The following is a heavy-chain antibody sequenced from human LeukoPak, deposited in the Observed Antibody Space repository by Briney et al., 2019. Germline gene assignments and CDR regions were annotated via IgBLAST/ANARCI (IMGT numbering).Heavy chain of an antibody. D-gene: IGHD6-13*01. Sequence: PGGSLRLSCAASGFTFSSYAMSWVRQAPGKGLEWVSAISGSGGSTYYADSVKGRFTISRDNSKNTLYLQMNSLRAEDTAVYYCAKDPSSGYSSSRNWFGPWGQGTLVTVSS. J-gene: IGHJ5*02. CDR3: AKDPSSGYSSSRNWFGP. CDR2: ISGSGGST. CDR1: GFTFSSYA. V-gene: IGHV3-23*01.